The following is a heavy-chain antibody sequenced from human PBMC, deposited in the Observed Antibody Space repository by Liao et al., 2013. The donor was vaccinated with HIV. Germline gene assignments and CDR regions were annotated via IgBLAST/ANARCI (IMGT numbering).Heavy chain of an antibody. CDR1: GGSISSASYY. Sequence: QVQLQESGPGLVKPSQTLSLTCSVSGGSISSASYYWNWIRQPAGKGLEWIGRIYTSGSTNYNPSLKSRVTISVDRSKNQFSLKLSSVTAADTAVYYCARGDDILTGYNNWGQGTLVTVSS. D-gene: IGHD3-9*01. CDR2: IYTSGST. CDR3: ARGDDILTGYNN. V-gene: IGHV4-61*02. J-gene: IGHJ4*02.